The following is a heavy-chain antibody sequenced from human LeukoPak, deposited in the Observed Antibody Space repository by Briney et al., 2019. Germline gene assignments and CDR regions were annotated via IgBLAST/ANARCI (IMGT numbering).Heavy chain of an antibody. V-gene: IGHV3-30*14. CDR1: GFTFSNYA. J-gene: IGHJ4*02. Sequence: GRSLRLSCAASGFTFSNYAMHWVRQAPGKGLEWVAVVSSDGGKKYYADSVKGRFTISRDNSKNTLYLQMNSLRAEDTAVYYCARGGSLVPPGYWGQGTLVTVSS. CDR3: ARGGSLVPPGY. D-gene: IGHD6-13*01. CDR2: VSSDGGKK.